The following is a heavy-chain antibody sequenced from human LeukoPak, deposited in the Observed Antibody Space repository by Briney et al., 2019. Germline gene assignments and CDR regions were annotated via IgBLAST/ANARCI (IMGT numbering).Heavy chain of an antibody. D-gene: IGHD3-10*01. CDR1: GYSISSGYY. CDR2: IYYSGST. J-gene: IGHJ4*02. V-gene: IGHV4-38-2*02. Sequence: KTSETLSLTCTVSGYSISSGYYWGWIRQPPGKGLEWIGSIYYSGSTYYNPSLKSRVTISVDTSKNQFSLKLSSVTAADTAVYYCARQNAIRGVRTDYWGQGTLVTVSS. CDR3: ARQNAIRGVRTDY.